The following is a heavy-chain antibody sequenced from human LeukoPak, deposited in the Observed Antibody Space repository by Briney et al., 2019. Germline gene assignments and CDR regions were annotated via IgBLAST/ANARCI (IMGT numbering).Heavy chain of an antibody. D-gene: IGHD3-16*01. V-gene: IGHV3-20*04. J-gene: IGHJ4*02. CDR1: GFTFDDYG. CDR3: ARDGPDYVWGSYDYFDY. CDR2: INWNGGST. Sequence: GGSLRLSXAASGFTFDDYGMSWVRQAPGKGMEWVSGINWNGGSTGYADSVKGRFTISRDNAKNSLYLQMNSLRAEDTALYYCARDGPDYVWGSYDYFDYWGQGTLVTVSS.